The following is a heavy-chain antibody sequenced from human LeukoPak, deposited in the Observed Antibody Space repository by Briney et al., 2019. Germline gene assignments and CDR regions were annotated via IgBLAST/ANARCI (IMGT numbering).Heavy chain of an antibody. CDR1: GYTLTELS. Sequence: VASVKVSWKVSGYTLTELSMHWVRQAPGKGLEWMGGFGPEDGETIYAQKFQGRVTMTEDTSTDTAYMELSSLRSEDTAVYYCATDLASGTTWDYWGQGTLVTVSS. CDR3: ATDLASGTTWDY. V-gene: IGHV1-24*01. J-gene: IGHJ4*02. CDR2: FGPEDGET. D-gene: IGHD1-1*01.